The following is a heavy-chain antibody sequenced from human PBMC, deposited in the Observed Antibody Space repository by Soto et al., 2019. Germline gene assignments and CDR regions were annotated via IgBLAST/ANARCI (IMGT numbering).Heavy chain of an antibody. D-gene: IGHD3-9*01. V-gene: IGHV1-69*13. CDR2: IIPIFGTA. CDR3: ASSRGGTNDILTGYPISYFDY. CDR1: GGTFSSYA. J-gene: IGHJ4*02. Sequence: GASVKVSCKASGGTFSSYAISWVLQAPGQGLEWMGWIIPIFGTANYAQKFQGRVTITADESTSTAYMELSSLRSEDTAVYYCASSRGGTNDILTGYPISYFDYWGQGTLVTVSS.